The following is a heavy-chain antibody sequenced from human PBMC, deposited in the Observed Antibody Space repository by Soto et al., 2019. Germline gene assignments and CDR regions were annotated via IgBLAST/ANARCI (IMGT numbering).Heavy chain of an antibody. J-gene: IGHJ6*02. CDR3: AISGIYGGNSGYYYYGMDV. Sequence: GESLKISCKGSGYSFTSYWIGWVRQMPGKGLEWMGIIYPGDSDTRYSPSFQGQVTISADKSISTAYLQWSSLKASDTAMYYCAISGIYGGNSGYYYYGMDVWGQGTTVTVSS. CDR1: GYSFTSYW. CDR2: IYPGDSDT. V-gene: IGHV5-51*01. D-gene: IGHD1-26*01.